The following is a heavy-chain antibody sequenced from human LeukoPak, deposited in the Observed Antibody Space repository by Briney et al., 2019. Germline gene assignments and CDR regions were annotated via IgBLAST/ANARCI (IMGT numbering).Heavy chain of an antibody. V-gene: IGHV3-30*02. CDR1: GFTFSSYG. J-gene: IGHJ4*02. D-gene: IGHD2-15*01. CDR2: IRYDGSNK. Sequence: GGSLRLSCAASGFTFSSYGMHWVRQAPGKGLEWVAFIRYDGSNKYYADSVKGRFTISRDNSKNTLYLQMNSLRAEDAAVYHCAKYLSQRYCSGGSCYPVDYWGQGTLVTVSS. CDR3: AKYLSQRYCSGGSCYPVDY.